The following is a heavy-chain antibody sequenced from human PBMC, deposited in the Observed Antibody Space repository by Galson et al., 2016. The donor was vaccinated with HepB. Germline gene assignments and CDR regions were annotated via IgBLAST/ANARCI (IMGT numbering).Heavy chain of an antibody. Sequence: QSGAEVKQPGESLKISCKGSGYSFSTYRIGWVRQVPGKGLEWMGIIYPGDSDTKYSPSFQGQVTISADESRSAAFLQWNSLKASDTAMYYCVRRPLVSGKRYYVVDVWGQGTTGTVSS. D-gene: IGHD6-19*01. CDR2: IYPGDSDT. J-gene: IGHJ6*02. V-gene: IGHV5-51*01. CDR1: GYSFSTYR. CDR3: VRRPLVSGKRYYVVDV.